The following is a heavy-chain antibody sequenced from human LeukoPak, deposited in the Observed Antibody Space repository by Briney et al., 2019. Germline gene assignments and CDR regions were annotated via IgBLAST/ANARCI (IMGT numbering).Heavy chain of an antibody. CDR3: ARFTMVRGADIDY. CDR1: GGSISSGGYY. CDR2: IYYSGST. J-gene: IGHJ4*02. Sequence: SETLSLTCTVSGGSISSGGYYWSWIRQHPGKGLEWIGYIYYSGSTYYNPSLKSRVTISVDTSKNRFSLKLSSVTAADTAVYYCARFTMVRGADIDYWGQGTLVTVSS. V-gene: IGHV4-31*03. D-gene: IGHD3-10*01.